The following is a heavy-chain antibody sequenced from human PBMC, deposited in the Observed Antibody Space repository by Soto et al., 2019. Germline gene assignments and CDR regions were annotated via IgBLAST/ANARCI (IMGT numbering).Heavy chain of an antibody. CDR1: GYTFTSYG. D-gene: IGHD3-10*01. Sequence: QVQLVQSGAEMKNPGASVKVSCKASGYTFTSYGISWVRQAPGQGLEWMRWISGFNDDTNHAQKLQGRVTMTKDTSTSTAYMELRSLKSDDTAVYYCARSGSYYPARNWFGPWGQGTLVTVSS. CDR2: ISGFNDDT. V-gene: IGHV1-18*01. J-gene: IGHJ5*02. CDR3: ARSGSYYPARNWFGP.